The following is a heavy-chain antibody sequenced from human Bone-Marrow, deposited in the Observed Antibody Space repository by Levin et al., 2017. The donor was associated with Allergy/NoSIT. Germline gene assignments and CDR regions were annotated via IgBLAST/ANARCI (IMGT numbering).Heavy chain of an antibody. V-gene: IGHV3-23*01. D-gene: IGHD1-14*01. CDR3: AKHQVRTYDY. CDR2: ITYNGDAI. CDR1: GFSFGTYD. J-gene: IGHJ4*02. Sequence: GESLKISCAASGFSFGTYDRSWVRQAPGKGLEWISHITYNGDAIYYADSVKGRFTTSRDNFKYTLHLQMNSLRAEDTAVYYCAKHQVRTYDYWGQGTLVTVSS.